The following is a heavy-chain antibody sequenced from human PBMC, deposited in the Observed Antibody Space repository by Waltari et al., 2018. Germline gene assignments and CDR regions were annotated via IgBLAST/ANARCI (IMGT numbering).Heavy chain of an antibody. V-gene: IGHV3-7*01. CDR3: ARGLLEWLLSYWYFDL. CDR1: GVTLGTRG. J-gene: IGHJ2*01. D-gene: IGHD3-3*01. Sequence: EVQLVESGGDLVQPGGSLRLSCVASGVTLGTRGVSGVRQAPGKGLEWVANIKQDESEKYYVDSVKGRFTISRDNTKNSVYLQMNSLRAEDTAVYYCARGLLEWLLSYWYFDLWGRGTLVTVSS. CDR2: IKQDESEK.